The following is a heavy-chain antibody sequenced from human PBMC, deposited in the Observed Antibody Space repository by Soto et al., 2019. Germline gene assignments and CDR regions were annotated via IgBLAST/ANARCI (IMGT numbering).Heavy chain of an antibody. V-gene: IGHV1-2*04. Sequence: ASVKVSCKASGYTFTGYYMHWVRQALGQGLEWMGWINPNSGGTNYAQKFQGWVTMTRDTSISTTYMELSRLRSDDTAVYYCARGPEYGDNNWFDPWGQGTLVTVSS. CDR1: GYTFTGYY. CDR3: ARGPEYGDNNWFDP. D-gene: IGHD4-17*01. J-gene: IGHJ5*02. CDR2: INPNSGGT.